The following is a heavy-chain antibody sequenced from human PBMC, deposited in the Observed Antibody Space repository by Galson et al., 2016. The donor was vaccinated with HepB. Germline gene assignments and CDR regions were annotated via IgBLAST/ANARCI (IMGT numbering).Heavy chain of an antibody. D-gene: IGHD1-14*01. CDR2: FSYDGINK. CDR1: GFAFSTSG. CDR3: ASGRTSALTGTFYFDY. V-gene: IGHV3-33*01. Sequence: SLRLSCAASGFAFSTSGMHWVRQAPGKGLEWVALFSYDGINKYYADSVKGRFTISRDNSKDTLYLQMDSLRAEDTAIYYCASGRTSALTGTFYFDYWGQGTLVTVSS. J-gene: IGHJ4*02.